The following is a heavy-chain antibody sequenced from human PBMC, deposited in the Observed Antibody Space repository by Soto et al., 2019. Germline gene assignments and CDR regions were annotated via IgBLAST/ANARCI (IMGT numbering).Heavy chain of an antibody. V-gene: IGHV4-39*07. CDR3: ARSASLLVTAIAYFDY. D-gene: IGHD2-21*02. Sequence: SETLSLTYSVSGGSISSPSYYWCWIRQPPGKGLEWIGSIYYSGNTYYNPSLKSRVTISVDTSKNQFSLKLSSVTAADTAVYYCARSASLLVTAIAYFDYWGQGTLVTVSS. CDR2: IYYSGNT. J-gene: IGHJ4*02. CDR1: GGSISSPSYY.